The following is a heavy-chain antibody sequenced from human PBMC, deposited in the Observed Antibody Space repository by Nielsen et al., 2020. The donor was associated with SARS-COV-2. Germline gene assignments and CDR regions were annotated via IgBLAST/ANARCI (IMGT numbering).Heavy chain of an antibody. Sequence: ASVKVSCKASGGTFSSYAISWVRQAPGQGLEWMGWMNPNSGNTGYAQKFQGRVTMTRNTSISTAYMELSSLRSEDTAVYYCARELWTYYDILTGYYRLNRQNNWFDPWGQGTLVTVSS. D-gene: IGHD3-9*01. CDR1: GGTFSSYA. J-gene: IGHJ5*02. CDR3: ARELWTYYDILTGYYRLNRQNNWFDP. V-gene: IGHV1-8*02. CDR2: MNPNSGNT.